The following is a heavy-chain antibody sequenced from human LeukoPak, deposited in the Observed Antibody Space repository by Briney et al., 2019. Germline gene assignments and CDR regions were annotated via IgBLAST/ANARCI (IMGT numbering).Heavy chain of an antibody. CDR1: GFTFSRYN. Sequence: PGGSLRLSCAASGFTFSRYNMNWVRQAPGKGLEWVSYISSGSSTIYYADSVKGRLTISRDNAKNSLYLQMNSLRDEDTAVYYCASGLGTFDYWGRGTLVTVSS. D-gene: IGHD7-27*01. J-gene: IGHJ4*02. CDR3: ASGLGTFDY. CDR2: ISSGSSTI. V-gene: IGHV3-48*02.